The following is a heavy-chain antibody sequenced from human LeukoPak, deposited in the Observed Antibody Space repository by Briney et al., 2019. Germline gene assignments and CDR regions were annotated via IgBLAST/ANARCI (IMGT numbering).Heavy chain of an antibody. Sequence: PSETLSLTCAVYGGSFSGYYWSWIRQPPGKGLEWIGEINHSGSTNYNPSLKSRVTISVDTSKNQFSLKLSSVTAADTAVYYCARDSSGWYGDAFDIWGQGTMVTVSS. CDR3: ARDSSGWYGDAFDI. J-gene: IGHJ3*02. V-gene: IGHV4-34*01. CDR1: GGSFSGYY. CDR2: INHSGST. D-gene: IGHD6-19*01.